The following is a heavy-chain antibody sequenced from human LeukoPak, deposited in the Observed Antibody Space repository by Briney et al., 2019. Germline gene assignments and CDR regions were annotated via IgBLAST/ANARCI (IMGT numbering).Heavy chain of an antibody. CDR2: IQNDASTE. CDR3: ARELSQIVWGGLDY. Sequence: GGSLRLSCAASGFIFSHYGMHWVRQAPGKGLEWVAVIQNDASTENFADSVKGRFTISRDNSKNTVFLQMNSLRVEDTAAYYCARELSQIVWGGLDYGGQGTLVPVSS. J-gene: IGHJ4*02. CDR1: GFIFSHYG. D-gene: IGHD2-21*01. V-gene: IGHV3-33*05.